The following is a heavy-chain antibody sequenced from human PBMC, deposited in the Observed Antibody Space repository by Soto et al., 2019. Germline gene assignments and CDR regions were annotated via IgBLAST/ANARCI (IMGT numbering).Heavy chain of an antibody. CDR1: GYTFTNYW. Sequence: PGESLKISCKGSGYTFTNYWIGWVRQLPGKGPEWMGIIYPGDSDTKSNPSFQCQVTISADKSITTTYLQWSSLKASDAAIYYCAASIFYYGMDVWGQGTTVTVSS. J-gene: IGHJ6*02. CDR2: IYPGDSDT. CDR3: AASIFYYGMDV. V-gene: IGHV5-51*01.